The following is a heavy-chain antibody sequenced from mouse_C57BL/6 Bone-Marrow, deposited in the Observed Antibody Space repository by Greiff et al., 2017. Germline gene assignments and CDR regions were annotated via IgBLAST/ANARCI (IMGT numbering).Heavy chain of an antibody. D-gene: IGHD2-4*01. CDR2: IDPNSGGT. CDR3: ARYEYDPYWYFDV. Sequence: QVQLQQPGAELVKPGASVKLSCKASGYTFTSYWMHWVKQRPGRGLEWIGRIDPNSGGTKYNEKFKSKATLTVDKPSSTAYMPLSSLTSEDSAIYYCARYEYDPYWYFDVWGTGTTVTVSS. CDR1: GYTFTSYW. J-gene: IGHJ1*03. V-gene: IGHV1-72*01.